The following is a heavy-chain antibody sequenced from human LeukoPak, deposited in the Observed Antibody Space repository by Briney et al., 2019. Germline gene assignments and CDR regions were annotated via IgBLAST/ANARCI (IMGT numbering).Heavy chain of an antibody. CDR2: ISYDGSNK. Sequence: PGRSLRLSCAASGFTFSSYAMHWVRQAPGKGLEWVAVISYDGSNKYYADSVKGRFTISRDNSKNTLFLQMNSLRAEDTALYYCAKNYGYNDHWGQGTLVTVSS. CDR3: AKNYGYNDH. J-gene: IGHJ4*02. D-gene: IGHD5-24*01. CDR1: GFTFSSYA. V-gene: IGHV3-30-3*02.